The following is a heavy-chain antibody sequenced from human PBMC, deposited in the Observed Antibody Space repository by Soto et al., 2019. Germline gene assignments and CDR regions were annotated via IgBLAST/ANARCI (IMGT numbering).Heavy chain of an antibody. J-gene: IGHJ5*02. D-gene: IGHD4-4*01. CDR3: ARHPSNFWFDP. CDR2: VYYSGST. V-gene: IGHV4-39*01. CDR1: GGSISSSNYF. Sequence: PSETLSLTCTVSGGSISSSNYFWGWIRQPPGKGLEWIGSVYYSGSTYYNPSLKSRVTVSVDTSKNHFSLRLSSVTAADTAVYYCARHPSNFWFDPWGQGTLVTVSS.